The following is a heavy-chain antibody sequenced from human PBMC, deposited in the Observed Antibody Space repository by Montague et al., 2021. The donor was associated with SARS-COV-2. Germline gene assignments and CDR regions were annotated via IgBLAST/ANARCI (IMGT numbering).Heavy chain of an antibody. D-gene: IGHD3-10*01. CDR3: ASDYYGSGSLGCYYYGMDV. J-gene: IGHJ6*02. Sequence: SETLSLTCTVSGGSISSYYWSWIRQPLGKGLEWIGYIYYSGSTNYNPSLKSRVTISVDTSKNQFSLKLSSVTAADTAVYYCASDYYGSGSLGCYYYGMDVWGQGTTVTVSS. CDR1: GGSISSYY. V-gene: IGHV4-59*01. CDR2: IYYSGST.